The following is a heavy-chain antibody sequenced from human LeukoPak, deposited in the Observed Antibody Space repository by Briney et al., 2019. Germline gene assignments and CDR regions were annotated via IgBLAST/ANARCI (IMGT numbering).Heavy chain of an antibody. CDR1: GFTFSSYG. Sequence: PGGSLRLSCAASGFTFSSYGMHWVRQAPGKGLEWVAVISYDGSNKYYADSVKGRFTISRDNSKNTLYLQMNSLRAEDTAVYYCAKDILKYCSGGSCHAGIDPWGQGTLVTVSS. CDR2: ISYDGSNK. V-gene: IGHV3-30*18. D-gene: IGHD2-15*01. CDR3: AKDILKYCSGGSCHAGIDP. J-gene: IGHJ5*02.